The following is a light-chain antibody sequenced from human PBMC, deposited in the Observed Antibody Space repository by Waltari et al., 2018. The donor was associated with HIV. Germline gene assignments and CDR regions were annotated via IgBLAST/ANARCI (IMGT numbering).Light chain of an antibody. CDR1: QGISNS. V-gene: IGKV1-NL1*01. J-gene: IGKJ1*01. CDR3: QQYYSTPRT. CDR2: AAS. Sequence: DIQMTQSPSSLSAYVGDRFTITCRASQGISNSLAWYQQKPGKAPKLLLYAASRLESGVPSRFSGSGSGTDYTLTISSLQPEDFATYYCQQYYSTPRTFGQGTKVEIK.